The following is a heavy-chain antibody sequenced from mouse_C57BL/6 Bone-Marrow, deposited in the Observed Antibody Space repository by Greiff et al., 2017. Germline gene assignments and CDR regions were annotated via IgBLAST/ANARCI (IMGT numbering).Heavy chain of an antibody. V-gene: IGHV14-1*01. CDR1: GFNIKDYY. D-gene: IGHD2-13*01. J-gene: IGHJ3*01. CDR3: TTGYYGAWFAY. Sequence: EVKVVESGAELVRPGASVKLSCTASGFNIKDYYMHWVKQRPEQGLEWIGRIDPEAGDTEYAPKFQGKATMTADTSSNTAYLQLSSLTSEDTAVYYCTTGYYGAWFAYWGQGTLVTVSA. CDR2: IDPEAGDT.